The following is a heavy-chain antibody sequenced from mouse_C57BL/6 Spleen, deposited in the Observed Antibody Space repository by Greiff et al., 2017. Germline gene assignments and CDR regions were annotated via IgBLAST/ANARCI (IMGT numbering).Heavy chain of an antibody. Sequence: VQLQQPGAELVKPGASVKLSCKASGYTFTSYWMQWVKQRPGQGLEWIGEIDPSDSYTNYNHKFKGKATLTVDTSSSTAYMQLSSLTSEDSAVYYCARYPSYYYAMDYWGQGTSVTVSS. CDR2: IDPSDSYT. J-gene: IGHJ4*01. CDR1: GYTFTSYW. V-gene: IGHV1-50*01. CDR3: ARYPSYYYAMDY.